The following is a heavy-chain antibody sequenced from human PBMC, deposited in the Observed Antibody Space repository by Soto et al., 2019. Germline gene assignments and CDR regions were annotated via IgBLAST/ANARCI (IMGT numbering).Heavy chain of an antibody. CDR2: ISADNGNT. Sequence: ASVKVSCKASGYTFNSYGISWVRQAPGQGLEWMGWISADNGNTNYAQKLQGRITMTTDTSTSTAYMELRSLRSDDTAVYYCARDSVLVWFGEVKSSEAMDVWGQGTTVTVSS. CDR3: ARDSVLVWFGEVKSSEAMDV. V-gene: IGHV1-18*04. CDR1: GYTFNSYG. J-gene: IGHJ6*02. D-gene: IGHD3-10*01.